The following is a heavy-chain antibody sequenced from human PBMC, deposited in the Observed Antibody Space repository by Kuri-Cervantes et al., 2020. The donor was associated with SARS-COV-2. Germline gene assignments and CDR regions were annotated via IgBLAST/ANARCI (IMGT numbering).Heavy chain of an antibody. V-gene: IGHV4-59*01. CDR2: IYYSGSA. J-gene: IGHJ4*02. CDR1: GGSISSYY. CDR3: AGSNSGSYEYFDY. Sequence: SETLSLTCTVSGGSISSYYWSWIRQPPGKGLEWIGYIYYSGSANYNPSLKSRVTISVDTSKNQFSLKLSSVTAENTAVYYCAGSNSGSYEYFDYWGQGTLVTVSS. D-gene: IGHD1-26*01.